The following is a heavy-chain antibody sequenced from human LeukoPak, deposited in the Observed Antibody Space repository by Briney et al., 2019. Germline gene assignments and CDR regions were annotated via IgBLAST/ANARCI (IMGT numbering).Heavy chain of an antibody. CDR3: ARGGRWYFDF. Sequence: GGSLRLSCTASGFTFSDCDMNWFRQAPGKGLEWVSSISYRTSHIYYADSVKGRFTISRDNTKNSVYLQMNSLRVEDTAIYFCARGGRWYFDFWGQGTLVTVSS. V-gene: IGHV3-21*01. D-gene: IGHD5-24*01. CDR2: ISYRTSHI. J-gene: IGHJ4*02. CDR1: GFTFSDCD.